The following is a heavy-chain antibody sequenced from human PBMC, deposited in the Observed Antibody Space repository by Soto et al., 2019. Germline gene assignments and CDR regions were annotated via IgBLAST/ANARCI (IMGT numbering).Heavy chain of an antibody. CDR3: AKDRGSSSISWSISSLSYYYYMDV. V-gene: IGHV3-9*01. J-gene: IGHJ6*03. D-gene: IGHD6-13*01. CDR1: GFTFDDYA. CDR2: ITWNSGSI. Sequence: EVQLVESGGGLVQPGRSLRLSCAASGFTFDDYAMHWVRQAPGKGLEWVSGITWNSGSIDYADSVKGRFTISRDNAKNSLYLQMNSLRAEDTALYYCAKDRGSSSISWSISSLSYYYYMDVWGKGTTVTVSS.